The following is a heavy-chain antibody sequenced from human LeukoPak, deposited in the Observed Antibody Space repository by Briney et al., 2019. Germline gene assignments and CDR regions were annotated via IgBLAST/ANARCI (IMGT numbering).Heavy chain of an antibody. Sequence: PGGSLRLSCAASGFTFSSYEMNWVRQAPGKGLEWVSYISSSGSTIYYADSVKGRFTISRDNSKNTLYLQMGSLRAEDMAVYYCARVGPADIYYASSGLDYWGQGTLVTVSS. V-gene: IGHV3-48*03. J-gene: IGHJ4*02. CDR2: ISSSGSTI. CDR3: ARVGPADIYYASSGLDY. CDR1: GFTFSSYE. D-gene: IGHD3-22*01.